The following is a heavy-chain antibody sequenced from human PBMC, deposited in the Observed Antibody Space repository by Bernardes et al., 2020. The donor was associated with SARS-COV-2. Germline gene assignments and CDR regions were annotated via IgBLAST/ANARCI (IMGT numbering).Heavy chain of an antibody. CDR3: ARDGSSSTDWYFDL. V-gene: IGHV3-7*01. CDR2: IKQDGSEK. CDR1: GFTFSSYW. Sequence: GGSLRLSCAASGFTFSSYWMSWVRQAPGKGLEWVANIKQDGSEKYYVDSVKGRFTISRDISKNTLYLQMNSLRAEDTAVYYCARDGSSSTDWYFDLWGRGTLVTVSS. D-gene: IGHD6-13*01. J-gene: IGHJ2*01.